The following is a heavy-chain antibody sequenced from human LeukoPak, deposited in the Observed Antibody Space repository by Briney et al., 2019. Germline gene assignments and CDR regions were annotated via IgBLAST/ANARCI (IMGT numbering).Heavy chain of an antibody. CDR2: VYHTGSP. CDR1: GYSITTDYY. J-gene: IGHJ4*02. CDR3: AGGGVVVAVYFYF. V-gene: IGHV4-38-2*01. D-gene: IGHD2-15*01. Sequence: SETLSLTCVVSGYSITTDYYWGWIRQPPGKGLEWIGSVYHTGSPYYNPSLKSRVTVSVDTSKNQVSLIMRSVTAADTAIYYCAGGGVVVAVYFYFWGKGALVTVSS.